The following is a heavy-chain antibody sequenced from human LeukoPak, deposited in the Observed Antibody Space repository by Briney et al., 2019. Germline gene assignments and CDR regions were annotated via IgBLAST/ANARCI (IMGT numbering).Heavy chain of an antibody. CDR2: ISESGNII. J-gene: IGHJ4*02. D-gene: IGHD3-22*01. CDR3: AKSTDYYDSSGYPY. V-gene: IGHV3-11*01. Sequence: GGSLRLSCAASGFTFSDEYMNWIRQAPGKGLEWVSYISESGNIIYYADSVKGRFTISRDNSKNTLYLQMNSLRAEDTAVYYCAKSTDYYDSSGYPYWGQGTLVTVSS. CDR1: GFTFSDEY.